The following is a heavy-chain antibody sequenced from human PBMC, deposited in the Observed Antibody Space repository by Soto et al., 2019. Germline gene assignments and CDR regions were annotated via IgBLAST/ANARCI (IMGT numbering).Heavy chain of an antibody. Sequence: GGSLRLSCAASGFTFSSYSMNWVRQAPGKGLEWVSSISSSSSYIYYADSVKGRFTISRDNAKNSLYLQMNSLRAEDTAVYYCARGGWCSSWYCYYGMDVWGQGTTVTVSS. CDR1: GFTFSSYS. D-gene: IGHD6-13*01. CDR2: ISSSSSYI. CDR3: ARGGWCSSWYCYYGMDV. J-gene: IGHJ6*02. V-gene: IGHV3-21*01.